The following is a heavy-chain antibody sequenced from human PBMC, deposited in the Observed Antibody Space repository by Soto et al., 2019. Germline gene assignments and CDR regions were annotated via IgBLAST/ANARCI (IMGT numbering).Heavy chain of an antibody. CDR2: ISGSGGST. J-gene: IGHJ4*02. V-gene: IGHV3-23*01. Sequence: PGGSLRLSCAASGFTFSSYAMSWVRQAPGKGLEWVSAISGSGGSTYYADSVKGRFTISRDNSKNTLYLQMNSLRAEDTAVYYCAKDSEYCTNGVCPWSKIDYWGQGTLVTVS. CDR3: AKDSEYCTNGVCPWSKIDY. D-gene: IGHD2-8*01. CDR1: GFTFSSYA.